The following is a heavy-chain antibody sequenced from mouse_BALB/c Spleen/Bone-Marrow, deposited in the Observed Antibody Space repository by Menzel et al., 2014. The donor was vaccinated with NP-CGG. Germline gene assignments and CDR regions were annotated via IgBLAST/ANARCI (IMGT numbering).Heavy chain of an antibody. CDR2: ISYSGST. Sequence: EVKVEESGPGLVKPSQSLSLTCTVTGYSITSDYAWNWIRQFPGNKLEWMGYISYSGSTSYNPSLKSRISITRDTSKNQFFLQLNSVTTEDTATYYCARYRDDHVFMDYWGQGTSVTVSS. D-gene: IGHD2-4*01. CDR3: ARYRDDHVFMDY. V-gene: IGHV3-2*02. J-gene: IGHJ4*01. CDR1: GYSITSDYA.